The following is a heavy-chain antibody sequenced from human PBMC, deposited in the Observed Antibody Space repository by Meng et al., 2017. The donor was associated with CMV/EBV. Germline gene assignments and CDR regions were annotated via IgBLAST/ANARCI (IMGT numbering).Heavy chain of an antibody. J-gene: IGHJ4*02. V-gene: IGHV3-23*01. CDR2: ISGSGGST. CDR3: AKVSNWNYVPFDY. D-gene: IGHD1-7*01. CDR1: GFTFDDYT. Sequence: GESLKISCAASGFTFDDYTMHWVRQAPGKGLEWVSAISGSGGSTYYADSVKGRFTISRDNSKNTLYLQMNSLRAEDTAVYYCAKVSNWNYVPFDYWGQGTLVTVSS.